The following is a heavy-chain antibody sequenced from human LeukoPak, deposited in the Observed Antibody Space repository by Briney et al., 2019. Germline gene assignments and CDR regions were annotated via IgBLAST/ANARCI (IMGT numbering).Heavy chain of an antibody. D-gene: IGHD6-19*01. CDR2: IIPILGIA. V-gene: IGHV1-69*04. Sequence: SVKVSCKASGGTFSSYAISWARQAPGQGLEWMGRIIPILGIANYAQKFQGRVTITADKSTSTAYMELSSLRSEDTAVCYCARDQWAVGVIAVAGTGWGQGTLVTASS. CDR1: GGTFSSYA. J-gene: IGHJ4*02. CDR3: ARDQWAVGVIAVAGTG.